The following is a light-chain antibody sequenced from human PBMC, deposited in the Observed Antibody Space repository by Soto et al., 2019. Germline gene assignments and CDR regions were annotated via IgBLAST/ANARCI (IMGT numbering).Light chain of an antibody. CDR3: AAWDDSLNGVV. CDR1: RSNIRGNS. V-gene: IGLV1-44*01. J-gene: IGLJ2*01. CDR2: TTN. Sequence: QSVLTQPPSASGPPGQRGTISCSGGRSNIRGNSVTWYQQLPGTAPRLLLYTTNQRPSGVPDRFSGSKSGTSASLAISGLQSEDEDDYYCAAWDDSLNGVVFGGGTKLTVL.